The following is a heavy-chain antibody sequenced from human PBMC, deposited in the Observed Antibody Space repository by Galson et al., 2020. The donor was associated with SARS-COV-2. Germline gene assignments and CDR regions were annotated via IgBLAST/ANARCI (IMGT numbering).Heavy chain of an antibody. CDR2: IIPILGIA. Sequence: SVKVSCKASGGTFSSYAISWVRQAPGQGLEWMGGIIPILGIANYAQKFQGRVTITADKSTSTAYMELSSLRFEDTAVYYCARGYYDFWSGLSYYYYYMDVWGKGTTVTVSS. V-gene: IGHV1-69*10. J-gene: IGHJ6*03. CDR1: GGTFSSYA. CDR3: ARGYYDFWSGLSYYYYYMDV. D-gene: IGHD3-3*01.